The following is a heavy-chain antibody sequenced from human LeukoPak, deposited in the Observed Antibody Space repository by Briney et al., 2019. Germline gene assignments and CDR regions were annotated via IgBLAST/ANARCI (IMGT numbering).Heavy chain of an antibody. Sequence: PGESLKISCKGSGYSFTSYWIGWVRQMPGKGLEWMGIIFPGDSDTRYSPSFQGQVTISADKSISTAYLQWSSLKASDTAMYYCARKSYSYGYAGWFDPWGQGTPVTVSS. CDR3: ARKSYSYGYAGWFDP. J-gene: IGHJ5*02. V-gene: IGHV5-51*01. D-gene: IGHD5-18*01. CDR1: GYSFTSYW. CDR2: IFPGDSDT.